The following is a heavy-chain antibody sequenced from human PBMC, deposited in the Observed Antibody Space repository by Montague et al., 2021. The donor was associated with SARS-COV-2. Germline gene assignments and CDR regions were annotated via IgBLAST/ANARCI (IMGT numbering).Heavy chain of an antibody. V-gene: IGHV3-23*01. CDR1: KFTFNTYA. CDR2: IGSGGNT. J-gene: IGHJ3*02. CDR3: ASYGVKSPGAFDI. D-gene: IGHD4-17*01. Sequence: SLSLSFSASKFTFNTYAMTWVRQAPGKGLEWVSCIGSGGNTFFADSVQGRFTISRDFSTNTVFLQMNRLRADDTAMYFCASYGVKSPGAFDIWGQGTLVTVSS.